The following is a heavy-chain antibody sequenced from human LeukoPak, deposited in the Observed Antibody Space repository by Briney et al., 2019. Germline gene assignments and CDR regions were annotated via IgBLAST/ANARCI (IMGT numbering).Heavy chain of an antibody. CDR3: ARRRDLYSGSYYPFDY. Sequence: GEALEISCKGSGYIFNTYWIGWVRPMPGKGLEWMGIIYPGDSETRYSPSFQGQVTISAGKSISTAYLQWSSLKASDTAMYYCARRRDLYSGSYYPFDYWGQGTLVTVSS. J-gene: IGHJ4*02. V-gene: IGHV5-51*01. CDR1: GYIFNTYW. D-gene: IGHD1-26*01. CDR2: IYPGDSET.